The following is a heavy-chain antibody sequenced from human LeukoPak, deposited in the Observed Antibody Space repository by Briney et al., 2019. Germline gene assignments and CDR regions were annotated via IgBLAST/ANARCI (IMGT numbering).Heavy chain of an antibody. V-gene: IGHV4-4*09. CDR2: IYTGGST. J-gene: IGHJ5*02. Sequence: PSETLSLTCTASGGSISSYDWSWIRQPPGKGLEWIGYIYTGGSTNYNPSRKSRVTISVDTSKNQFSLKLSSVTAADTAVYYCAGGSGWSNWFDPWGQGTLVTVSS. CDR1: GGSISSYD. CDR3: AGGSGWSNWFDP. D-gene: IGHD6-19*01.